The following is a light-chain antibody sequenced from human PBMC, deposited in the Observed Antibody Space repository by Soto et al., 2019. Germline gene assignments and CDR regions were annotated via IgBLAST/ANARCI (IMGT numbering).Light chain of an antibody. V-gene: IGKV3-20*01. Sequence: EIVLTQSPGTLSLSPGERATLSCRASQSVSSSYLAWYQQKPGQAPRLLIYGESSRATGIPDRFSGSGSGTDFTLIISRLEPEDFAVYYCQQYGSSPRTFGQGTKVDIK. J-gene: IGKJ1*01. CDR2: GES. CDR3: QQYGSSPRT. CDR1: QSVSSSY.